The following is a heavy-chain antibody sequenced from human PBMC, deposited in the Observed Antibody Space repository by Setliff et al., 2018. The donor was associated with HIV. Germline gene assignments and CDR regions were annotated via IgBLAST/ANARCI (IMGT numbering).Heavy chain of an antibody. D-gene: IGHD1-26*01. Sequence: VGSLRLSCAASGFTFSSYEMNWVRQAPGKGLEWVSFISRSGSTIYYADSMNGRFTISRDNIKNSLYLQMNSLRAEDTAVYYCASREVLTRKVGYYFDNWGQGTLVTVSS. CDR2: ISRSGSTI. CDR1: GFTFSSYE. CDR3: ASREVLTRKVGYYFDN. J-gene: IGHJ4*02. V-gene: IGHV3-48*03.